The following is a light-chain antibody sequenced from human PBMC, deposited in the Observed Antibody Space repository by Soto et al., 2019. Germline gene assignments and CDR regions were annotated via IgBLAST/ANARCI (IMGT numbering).Light chain of an antibody. CDR1: SSDVGGYKY. Sequence: QSALTQPASVSGSPGQSITISCTGTSSDVGGYKYVSWYQQHPGNAPKLMIYDVSNRPSGVSNRFSGSKSGNTASLTISGLQAEDEADYYCSSYTSSSTLLDVFGTGTKVTVL. V-gene: IGLV2-14*01. CDR2: DVS. CDR3: SSYTSSSTLLDV. J-gene: IGLJ1*01.